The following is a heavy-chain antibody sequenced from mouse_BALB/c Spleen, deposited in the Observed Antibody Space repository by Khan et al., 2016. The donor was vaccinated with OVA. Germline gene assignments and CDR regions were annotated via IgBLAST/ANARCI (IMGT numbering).Heavy chain of an antibody. J-gene: IGHJ2*01. CDR1: GYIFTSYW. D-gene: IGHD3-2*02. V-gene: IGHV1-76*01. CDR3: AREEALYYVYY. Sequence: VELVESGAELVRPGASVKLSCKTSGYIFTSYWIHWVKQRSGQGLEWIARIYPGTDNTYYNEKLKDKATLTADKSSSTAYLPLSRLKSVVSSCYFWAREEALYYVYYGGQGTTLTVSS. CDR2: IYPGTDNT.